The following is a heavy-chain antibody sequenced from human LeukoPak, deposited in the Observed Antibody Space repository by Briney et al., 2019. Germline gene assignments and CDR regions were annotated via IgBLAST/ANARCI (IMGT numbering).Heavy chain of an antibody. CDR3: ARVYSSSLHGDY. J-gene: IGHJ4*02. V-gene: IGHV4-34*01. CDR2: INHSGST. CDR1: GGSFIGYY. D-gene: IGHD6-13*01. Sequence: SETLSLTCAVYGGSFIGYYWSWIRQPPGKGLEWIGEINHSGSTNYNPSLKSRVTISVDTSKNQFSLKLSSVTAADTAVYYCARVYSSSLHGDYWGQGTLVTVSS.